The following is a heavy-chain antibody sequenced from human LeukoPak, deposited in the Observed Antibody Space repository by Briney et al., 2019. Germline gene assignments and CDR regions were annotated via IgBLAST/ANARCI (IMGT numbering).Heavy chain of an antibody. D-gene: IGHD3-10*01. J-gene: IGHJ5*02. Sequence: GGSLRLSCAASGFTFNSYYMSWVRQAPGKGLEWVANINHDGSNTHYVDSVKGRFTISRDNTKNSLSLQMNSLNVDDTGVYFCTRDPLFGSGRTHLDLWSQGNLVSVSS. CDR3: TRDPLFGSGRTHLDL. CDR2: INHDGSNT. V-gene: IGHV3-7*01. CDR1: GFTFNSYY.